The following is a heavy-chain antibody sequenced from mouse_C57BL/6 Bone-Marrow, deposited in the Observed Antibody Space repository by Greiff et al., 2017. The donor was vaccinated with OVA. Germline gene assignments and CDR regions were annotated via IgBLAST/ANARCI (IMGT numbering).Heavy chain of an antibody. D-gene: IGHD4-1*01. J-gene: IGHJ3*01. CDR1: GYTFTSYG. CDR3: ARITGTGAY. Sequence: VQRVESGAELARPGASVKLSCKASGYTFTSYGISWVKQRTGQGLEWIGEIYPRSGNTYYNEKFKGKATLTADKSSSTAYMELRSLTSEDSAVYFCARITGTGAYWGQGTLVTVSA. V-gene: IGHV1-81*01. CDR2: IYPRSGNT.